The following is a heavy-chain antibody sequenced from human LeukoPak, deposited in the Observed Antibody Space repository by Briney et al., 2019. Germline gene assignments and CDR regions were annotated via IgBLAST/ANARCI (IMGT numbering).Heavy chain of an antibody. Sequence: SETLSLTCAVYGGSFSGYYWSWIRQPPGKGLEWIGEINHSGSTNYNPSLKSRVTISVDASKNQFSLRLSSVTAAGTAVYYCARGLYLTTRGGAATGFLDYWGQGNLVTVSS. V-gene: IGHV4-34*01. CDR2: INHSGST. CDR3: ARGLYLTTRGGAATGFLDY. CDR1: GGSFSGYY. J-gene: IGHJ4*02. D-gene: IGHD3-9*01.